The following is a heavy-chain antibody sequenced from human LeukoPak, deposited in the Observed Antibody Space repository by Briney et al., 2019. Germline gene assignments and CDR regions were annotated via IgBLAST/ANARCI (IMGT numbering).Heavy chain of an antibody. CDR3: ARHAMVETATLSHFDP. J-gene: IGHJ5*02. V-gene: IGHV4-59*08. CDR2: IYYSGST. CDR1: GGSISSYY. Sequence: PSETLSLTCTVSGGSISSYYWSWIRQPPGKGLEWIGYIYYSGSTNYNPSLKSRVTISVDTSKNQFSLKLSFVTAADTAVYYCARHAMVETATLSHFDPWGQGTLVTVSS. D-gene: IGHD5-24*01.